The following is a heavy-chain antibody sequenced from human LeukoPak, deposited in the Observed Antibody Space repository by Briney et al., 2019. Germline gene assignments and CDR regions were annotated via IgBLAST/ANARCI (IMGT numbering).Heavy chain of an antibody. D-gene: IGHD3-10*01. CDR1: GFTFSDYY. V-gene: IGHV3-11*01. CDR3: ARHPRSGSYYTDWFDP. CDR2: ISSSGSTI. J-gene: IGHJ5*02. Sequence: PGGSLRLSCAASGFTFSDYYMSWIRQAPGKGLEWVSYISSSGSTIYYADSVKGRFTLPRDNAKNSLYLQMNSLRAEDTAVYYCARHPRSGSYYTDWFDPWGQGTLVTVSS.